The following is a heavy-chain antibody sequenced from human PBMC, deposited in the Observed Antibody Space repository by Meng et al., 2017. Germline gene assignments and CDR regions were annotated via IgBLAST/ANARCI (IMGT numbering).Heavy chain of an antibody. J-gene: IGHJ4*02. CDR2: INHSGST. CDR3: ARGSMFGATVTKIDY. Sequence: QGQLPQWGAGLLKPSETLSLPCAVYGGSFSGYYWSWIRPPPGKGLEWIGEINHSGSTNYNPSLKSRVTISVDTSKNQFSLKLSSVTAADTAVYYCARGSMFGATVTKIDYWGQGTLVTVSS. D-gene: IGHD4-17*01. V-gene: IGHV4-34*01. CDR1: GGSFSGYY.